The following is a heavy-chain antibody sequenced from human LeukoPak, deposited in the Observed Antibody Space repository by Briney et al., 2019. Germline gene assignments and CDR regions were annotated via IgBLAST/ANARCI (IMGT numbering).Heavy chain of an antibody. CDR2: IYSGGRT. Sequence: PGESLRLSCAASGFNVIGNYMTWVRQAPGKGLEWVSVIYSGGRTYYADSVKGRFTISRDNSNNTLYLQMNSLRTEDTAVYYCAMGATGEYLEFWGQGTLVTVSS. V-gene: IGHV3-53*01. J-gene: IGHJ1*01. CDR3: AMGATGEYLEF. D-gene: IGHD1-26*01. CDR1: GFNVIGNY.